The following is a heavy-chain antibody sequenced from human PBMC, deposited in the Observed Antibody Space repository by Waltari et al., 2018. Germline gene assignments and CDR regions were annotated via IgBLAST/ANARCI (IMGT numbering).Heavy chain of an antibody. CDR1: GYSINSGWY. Sequence: QVQLQESGPGLVKPSETLSLTCAVSGYSINSGWYWGYIRQPPGKGLEWIGSSYHSWSTYDHPSLKGRVSMSVDTSKNQFSLKLTSLTAADTAVYYCATMSPAVDYWGQGTLVTVSS. CDR2: SYHSWST. CDR3: ATMSPAVDY. J-gene: IGHJ4*02. V-gene: IGHV4-38-2*01.